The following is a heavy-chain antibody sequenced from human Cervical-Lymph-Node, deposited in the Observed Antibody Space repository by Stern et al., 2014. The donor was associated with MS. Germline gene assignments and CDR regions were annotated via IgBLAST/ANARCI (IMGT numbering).Heavy chain of an antibody. CDR2: FIPLFGTS. CDR3: ATDGEMTTIGLQY. CDR1: GGTFSTHA. D-gene: IGHD5-24*01. V-gene: IGHV1-69*01. J-gene: IGHJ4*02. Sequence: QVQLVQSGAEVRKPGSSVRVSCKASGGTFSTHAFSWVRQAPGQGLEWLGGFIPLFGTSPYAQNFQGRLTIFADESTSTAYMELTSLTSEDTAVYYCATDGEMTTIGLQYWGQGALVTVSS.